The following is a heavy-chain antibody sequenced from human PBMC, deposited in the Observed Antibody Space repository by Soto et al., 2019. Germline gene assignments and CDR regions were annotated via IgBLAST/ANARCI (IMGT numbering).Heavy chain of an antibody. CDR3: ARERPVLVGAAPHFDY. Sequence: ASVKVSCKASGYTFTSYYMHWVRQAPGQGLEWMGIINPSGGSTSYAQKFQGRVTMTRDTSTSTVYMELSSLRSEDTAVYYCARERPVLVGAAPHFDYWGQGTLVTVSS. CDR1: GYTFTSYY. J-gene: IGHJ4*02. D-gene: IGHD1-26*01. CDR2: INPSGGST. V-gene: IGHV1-46*01.